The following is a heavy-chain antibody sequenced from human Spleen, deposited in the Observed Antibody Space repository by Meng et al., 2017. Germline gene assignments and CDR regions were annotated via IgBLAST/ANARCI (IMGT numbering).Heavy chain of an antibody. J-gene: IGHJ4*02. D-gene: IGHD5-12*01. CDR1: GFTFSSYA. CDR3: AKDSHGYRLRLGSFAN. Sequence: GESLKISCAASGFTFSSYAMSWVRQAPGKGLEWVSSVNDRGRSTYFADSVKGRFTISRDNAKNTLYLQMNSLRAEDTAVYYCAKDSHGYRLRLGSFANWGQGTLVTVSS. CDR2: VNDRGRST. V-gene: IGHV3-23*01.